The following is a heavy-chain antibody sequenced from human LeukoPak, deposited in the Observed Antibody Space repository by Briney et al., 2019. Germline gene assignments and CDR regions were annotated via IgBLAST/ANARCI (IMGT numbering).Heavy chain of an antibody. CDR2: ISAHNGNT. V-gene: IGHV1-18*01. Sequence: ASVKVSCKASRYTFARYTISWVRQAPGQGLEWMGWISAHNGNTSYAQKLQGRVTMTADTSTSTAYMELRSLRSDDTAVYFCVRITIFVDYFDYWGQGTLVTVSS. CDR1: RYTFARYT. CDR3: VRITIFVDYFDY. D-gene: IGHD3-3*01. J-gene: IGHJ4*02.